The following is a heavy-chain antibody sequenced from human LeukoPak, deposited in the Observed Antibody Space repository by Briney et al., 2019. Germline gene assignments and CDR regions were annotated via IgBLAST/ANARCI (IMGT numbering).Heavy chain of an antibody. CDR2: IYYSGST. CDR1: GGSISSSSYY. Sequence: ASETLSLTCTVSGGSISSSSYYWGWIRQPPGKGLEWIGSIYYSGSTYCNPSLKSRVTISVDTSKNQFSLKLSSVTAADTAVYYCARHVPGAAGILRWFDPWGQGTLVTVSS. V-gene: IGHV4-39*01. J-gene: IGHJ5*02. D-gene: IGHD6-13*01. CDR3: ARHVPGAAGILRWFDP.